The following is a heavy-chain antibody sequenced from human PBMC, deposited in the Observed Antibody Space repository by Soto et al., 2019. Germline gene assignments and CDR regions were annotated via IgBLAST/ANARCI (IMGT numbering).Heavy chain of an antibody. CDR1: GGSISSSSYY. CDR2: IYYSGSS. D-gene: IGHD5-18*01. CDR3: ARGGGGYSYGYRYYNWFDP. Sequence: QLQLQESGPGLVKPSETLSLTCTVSGGSISSSSYYWGWIRQPPGKGLEWIGGIYYSGSSYYNRSPRGRVSISVDTSKNQFSLRLSSVTAEDTAVYYCARGGGGYSYGYRYYNWFDPWGQGSLVIVSS. V-gene: IGHV4-39*01. J-gene: IGHJ5*02.